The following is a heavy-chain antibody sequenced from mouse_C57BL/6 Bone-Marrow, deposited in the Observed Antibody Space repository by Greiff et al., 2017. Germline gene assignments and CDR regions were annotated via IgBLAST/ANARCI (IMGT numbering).Heavy chain of an antibody. D-gene: IGHD2-5*01. V-gene: IGHV1-55*01. CDR2: IYPGSGST. CDR3: ARPYYSNYWYFDV. CDR1: GYTFTSYW. Sequence: VQLQQPGAELVKPGASVKMSCKASGYTFTSYWITWVKQRPGQGLEWIGDIYPGSGSTNYNEQFKSKATLTVDTSSSTAYMQLSSQTSEDSAVYYGARPYYSNYWYFDVWGTGTTVTVSS. J-gene: IGHJ1*03.